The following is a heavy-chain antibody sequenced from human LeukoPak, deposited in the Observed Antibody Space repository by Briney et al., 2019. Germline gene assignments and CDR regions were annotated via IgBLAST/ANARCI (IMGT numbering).Heavy chain of an antibody. CDR3: ARVDNWGLDF. CDR1: GYTFTGYY. D-gene: IGHD3-16*01. Sequence: ASVKVSCKASGYTFTGYYMHWVRQAPGQGPEWMGWINPNSGATNYAQKFQGRVTMTRDMSINTTYMELSRLRSDDTAVYYCARVDNWGLDFWGQGTQVTVSS. V-gene: IGHV1-2*02. J-gene: IGHJ4*02. CDR2: INPNSGAT.